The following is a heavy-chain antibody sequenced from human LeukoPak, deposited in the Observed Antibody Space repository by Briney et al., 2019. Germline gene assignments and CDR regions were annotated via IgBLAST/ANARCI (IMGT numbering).Heavy chain of an antibody. Sequence: GGSLRLSCAVSGFTFSRFWMSWVRQAPGKGLEWVAKIKEDGSEKYYVDSVKGRFTISRDNAKNSLYLQMNSLRAEDTALYYCAKDMMAIVGGTTSAFDMWGQGTMVTVSS. CDR1: GFTFSRFW. J-gene: IGHJ3*02. CDR3: AKDMMAIVGGTTSAFDM. CDR2: IKEDGSEK. D-gene: IGHD1-26*01. V-gene: IGHV3-7*03.